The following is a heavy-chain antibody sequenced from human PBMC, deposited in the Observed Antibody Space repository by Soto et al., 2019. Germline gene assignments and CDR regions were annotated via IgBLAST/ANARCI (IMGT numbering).Heavy chain of an antibody. Sequence: SETLSLTCTVSGGSISNGDYYWSWIRQPPGKGLEWIGYIYHDGSAYYNPSLKSRVTISVDTSKNQFSLKLTSVTAADTAVYYCARPHYGGNSIDTKFDPWGQGTLVTVSS. V-gene: IGHV4-30-4*08. D-gene: IGHD4-17*01. J-gene: IGHJ5*02. CDR3: ARPHYGGNSIDTKFDP. CDR2: IYHDGSA. CDR1: GGSISNGDYY.